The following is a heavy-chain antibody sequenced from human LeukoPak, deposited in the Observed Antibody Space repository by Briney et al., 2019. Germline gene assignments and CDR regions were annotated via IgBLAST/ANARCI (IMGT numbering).Heavy chain of an antibody. V-gene: IGHV1-8*02. Sequence: EASVKVSCKASGYTFTSYDINWVRQATGQGLEWMGWMNPNSGNTGYAQKFQGRVTMTRNTSISTAYMELSSLRSEDTAVYYCATQLIPYYYGSGSWVSWGQGTLVTVSS. CDR2: MNPNSGNT. CDR1: GYTFTSYD. J-gene: IGHJ5*02. CDR3: ATQLIPYYYGSGSWVS. D-gene: IGHD3-10*01.